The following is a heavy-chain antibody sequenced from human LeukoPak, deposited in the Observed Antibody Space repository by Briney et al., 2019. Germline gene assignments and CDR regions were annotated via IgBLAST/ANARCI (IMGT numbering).Heavy chain of an antibody. CDR1: GFTFSSYW. J-gene: IGHJ3*02. CDR3: ASAGYSYGVWARGDAFDI. D-gene: IGHD5-18*01. Sequence: QPGGSLRLSCAASGFTFSSYWMHWVRQAPGKGLVWVSRINSDGSSTSYADSVKGRFTISRDNAKNTLYLQMNSLRAEDTAVYYCASAGYSYGVWARGDAFDIWGQGTMVTVSS. CDR2: INSDGSST. V-gene: IGHV3-74*01.